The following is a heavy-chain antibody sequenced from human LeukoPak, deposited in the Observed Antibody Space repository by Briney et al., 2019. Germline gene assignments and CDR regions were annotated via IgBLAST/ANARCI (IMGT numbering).Heavy chain of an antibody. CDR1: GFTFSSYA. J-gene: IGHJ6*02. CDR3: ARSLKEISREWGDHANNYYYYYGMDV. CDR2: ISYDGSNK. V-gene: IGHV3-30-3*01. Sequence: GASLRLSCAASGFTFSSYAMHWVRQAPGKGLEWVAVISYDGSNKYYADSVKGRFTISRDNSKNTLYLQMNSLRAEDTAVYYCARSLKEISREWGDHANNYYYYYGMDVWGQGTTVTVSS. D-gene: IGHD2-21*02.